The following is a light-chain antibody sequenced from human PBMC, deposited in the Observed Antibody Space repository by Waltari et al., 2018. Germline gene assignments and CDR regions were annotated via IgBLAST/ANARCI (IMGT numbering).Light chain of an antibody. J-gene: IGKJ3*01. CDR2: AAS. CDR1: QGISTS. Sequence: DIQMPQSPSSLSASAGDTVTITCRASQGISTSLNWYQQKPGKAPKRLIYAASSLESGVPSRISGSGSGTDFTLTISSLQPEDFATYYCLQYNSHPFTFGPGTKLDIK. CDR3: LQYNSHPFT. V-gene: IGKV1-17*01.